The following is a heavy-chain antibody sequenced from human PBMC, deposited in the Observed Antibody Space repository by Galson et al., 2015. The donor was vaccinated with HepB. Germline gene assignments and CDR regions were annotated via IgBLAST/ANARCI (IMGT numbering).Heavy chain of an antibody. V-gene: IGHV1-69*13. J-gene: IGHJ6*02. CDR2: IIPIFGPA. D-gene: IGHD6-13*01. CDR3: ARVSSSWYDYYYGMDV. CDR1: GGTFSSYA. Sequence: SVKVSCKASGGTFSSYAISWVRQAPGQGLEWMGGIIPIFGPANYAQKFQGRVTITADESTSTAYMELSSLRSEDTAVYYCARVSSSWYDYYYGMDVWGQGTTVTVS.